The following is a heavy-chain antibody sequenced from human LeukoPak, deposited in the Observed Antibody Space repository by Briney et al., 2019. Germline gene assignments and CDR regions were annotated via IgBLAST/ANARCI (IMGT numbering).Heavy chain of an antibody. V-gene: IGHV3-48*03. CDR3: ARTAASSSWQYYYYYGMDV. J-gene: IGHJ6*02. CDR2: ISSSGSTI. CDR1: GITFSSYE. D-gene: IGHD6-13*01. Sequence: GGSLRLSCAASGITFSSYEMNWVRQAPGKGLEWVSYISSSGSTIYYADSVKGRFTISRDNAKNSLYLQMNSLRAEDTAVYYCARTAASSSWQYYYYYGMDVWGQGTTVTVSS.